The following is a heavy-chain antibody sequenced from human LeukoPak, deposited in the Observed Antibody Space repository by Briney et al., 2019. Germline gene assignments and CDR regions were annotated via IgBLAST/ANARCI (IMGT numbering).Heavy chain of an antibody. J-gene: IGHJ4*02. V-gene: IGHV1-69*04. CDR2: IIPILGLA. D-gene: IGHD4-17*01. Sequence: GASVKVSCKASGGTFINYAITWVRRAPGQGLEWMGRIIPILGLANYAQKFQGKVTITADTFTSTAYMELSSLRFEDTAIYYCATTRADYGDYIYPYWGQGTLVTVSS. CDR3: ATTRADYGDYIYPY. CDR1: GGTFINYA.